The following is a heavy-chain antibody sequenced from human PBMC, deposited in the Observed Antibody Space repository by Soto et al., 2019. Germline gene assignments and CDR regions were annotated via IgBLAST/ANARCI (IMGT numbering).Heavy chain of an antibody. J-gene: IGHJ5*02. Sequence: APVKVSCKAPGYTFTENQIHWLRRAPGQPLEWMGRIDPKSGDTNFAPTYQGRVTLTRDTSTNTVYMELTRLTSDDTAIYFCARRHFRDYIRLSFDPWGQRTLVTVSS. CDR2: IDPKSGDT. CDR3: ARRHFRDYIRLSFDP. V-gene: IGHV1-2*02. D-gene: IGHD3-16*01. CDR1: GYTFTENQ.